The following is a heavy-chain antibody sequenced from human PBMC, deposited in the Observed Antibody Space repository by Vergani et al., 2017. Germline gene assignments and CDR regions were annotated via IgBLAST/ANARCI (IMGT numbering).Heavy chain of an antibody. D-gene: IGHD2-2*01. CDR1: GGSISSGSYY. V-gene: IGHV4-61*02. Sequence: QVQLQESGPGLVKPSQTLSLTCTVSGGSISSGSYYWSWIRQPAGKGLEWIGRIYTSGSTNYNPSLKSRVTISVDTAKNQFSLKLSSVTAADTAVYYCASFESGSGYCSSTSCHVSGMDVWGQGTTVTVSS. CDR3: ASFESGSGYCSSTSCHVSGMDV. J-gene: IGHJ6*02. CDR2: IYTSGST.